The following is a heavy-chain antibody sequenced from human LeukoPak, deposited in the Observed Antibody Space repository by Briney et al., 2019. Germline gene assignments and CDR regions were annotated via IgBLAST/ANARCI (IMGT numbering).Heavy chain of an antibody. V-gene: IGHV5-51*01. Sequence: GESLTISCKGSGYIFTSYWIGWVRQMPGKGLEWKGIIYPGDSDTRYSPSFQGQVTISADKSISTAYLQWSSLEASDTAMYYCARLYSGSYSHPNYWGQGTLVTVSS. CDR2: IYPGDSDT. CDR3: ARLYSGSYSHPNY. D-gene: IGHD1-26*01. J-gene: IGHJ4*02. CDR1: GYIFTSYW.